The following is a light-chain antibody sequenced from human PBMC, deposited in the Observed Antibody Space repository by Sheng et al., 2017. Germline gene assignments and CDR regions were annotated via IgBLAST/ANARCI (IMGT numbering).Light chain of an antibody. CDR3: QQRSSRPLT. V-gene: IGKV3-11*01. CDR2: DAS. CDR1: QGVSDY. Sequence: EFVLTQSPATLSLSPGERATLSCRASQGVSDYLAWYQQKPGQAPRLLIYDASTRATGIPARFSGSGSGTDFTLTISSLEPEDFAVYYCQQRSSRPLTFGGGTKVEIK. J-gene: IGKJ4*01.